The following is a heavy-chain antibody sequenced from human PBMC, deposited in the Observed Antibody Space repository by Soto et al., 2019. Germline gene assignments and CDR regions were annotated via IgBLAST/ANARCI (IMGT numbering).Heavy chain of an antibody. J-gene: IGHJ4*02. CDR3: AIQRDYGDSHFDY. D-gene: IGHD4-17*01. Sequence: SETLSLTCTVSGGSISSYYWSWIRQPPGKGLEWIGYIYYSGSTNYNPSLKSRVTISVDTSKNQFSLKLSSVTAAGTAVYYCAIQRDYGDSHFDYWGQGTLVTVSS. CDR1: GGSISSYY. CDR2: IYYSGST. V-gene: IGHV4-59*01.